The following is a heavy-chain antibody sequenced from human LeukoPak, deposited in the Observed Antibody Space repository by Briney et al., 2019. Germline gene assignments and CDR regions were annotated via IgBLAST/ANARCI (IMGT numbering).Heavy chain of an antibody. J-gene: IGHJ3*02. CDR1: GGSISSYY. D-gene: IGHD3-10*01. V-gene: IGHV4-59*08. Sequence: SETLSLTCTVSGGSISSYYWSWIRQPPGKGLEWIGYIYYSGSTNYNPSLKSRVTISVDTSKNQFSLKLSSVTAADTAVYYCGSSSLRGSGSLSAFDIWGQGTMVTVSS. CDR3: GSSSLRGSGSLSAFDI. CDR2: IYYSGST.